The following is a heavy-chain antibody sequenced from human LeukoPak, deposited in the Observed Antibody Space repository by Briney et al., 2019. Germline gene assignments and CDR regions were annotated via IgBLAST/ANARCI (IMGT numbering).Heavy chain of an antibody. CDR3: ARAAGWFDP. Sequence: PGGSLRLSCAASGFTFSSYAMHWVRQAPGKGLEWVAVISYDGSNKYYADSVKGRFTISRDNSKNSVYLQMNSLRAEDTAIYYCARAAGWFDPWGQGTLVTVFS. CDR2: ISYDGSNK. CDR1: GFTFSSYA. V-gene: IGHV3-30-3*01. J-gene: IGHJ5*02.